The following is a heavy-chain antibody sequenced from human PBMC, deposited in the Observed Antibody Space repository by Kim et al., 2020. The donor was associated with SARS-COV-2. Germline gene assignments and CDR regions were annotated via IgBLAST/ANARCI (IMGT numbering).Heavy chain of an antibody. J-gene: IGHJ5*01. CDR3: ARVSSGSSSRYWFDS. Sequence: VKGRSSISSTNAKNSLYLQMNSLRAEDTAVYYCARVSSGSSSRYWFDSWGQGTLVTVSS. D-gene: IGHD6-13*01. V-gene: IGHV3-11*01.